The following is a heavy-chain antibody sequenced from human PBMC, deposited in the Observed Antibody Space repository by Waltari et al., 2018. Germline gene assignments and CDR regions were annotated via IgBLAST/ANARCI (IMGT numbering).Heavy chain of an antibody. CDR3: AKEITVSTLGY. CDR1: VFTFSSYA. CDR2: IYSGGST. V-gene: IGHV3-23*03. Sequence: EVQLLESGGGLVQPGGSLRLSCAASVFTFSSYAQCWVRQAPGKGLEWVSVIYSGGSTYYAASVKGRFTISRDNSKNTLYLQMNSLRAEDTAVYYCAKEITVSTLGYWGQGTLVTVSS. J-gene: IGHJ4*02. D-gene: IGHD3-16*01.